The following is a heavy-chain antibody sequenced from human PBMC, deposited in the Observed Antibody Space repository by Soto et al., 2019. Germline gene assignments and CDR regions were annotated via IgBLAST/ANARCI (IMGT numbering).Heavy chain of an antibody. CDR1: GDSISSYC. Sequence: SETLSLTCTVSGDSISSYCWSWIRQPPGKGLEWIGYIYYSGSTNYNPSLKSRVTISVDTSKNQFSLKLSSVTAADTAVYYCARGITMVRGVLNWFDPWCQGTLVTVSS. CDR2: IYYSGST. D-gene: IGHD3-10*01. V-gene: IGHV4-59*01. CDR3: ARGITMVRGVLNWFDP. J-gene: IGHJ5*02.